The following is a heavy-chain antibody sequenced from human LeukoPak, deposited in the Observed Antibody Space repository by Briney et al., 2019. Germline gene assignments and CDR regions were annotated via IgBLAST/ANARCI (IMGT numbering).Heavy chain of an antibody. CDR2: IQTGGGT. D-gene: IGHD7-27*01. J-gene: IGHJ5*02. CDR1: GFAVSNNY. V-gene: IGHV3-66*01. CDR3: ASRPTADRS. Sequence: GGSLRLSCTASGFAVSNNYMSWVRQAPGKGLEWVSIIQTGGGTYYADSVKGRFIISRDNSKNTLYLQMNSLRDEDTAVCYCASRPTADRSWGQGTPVTVSS.